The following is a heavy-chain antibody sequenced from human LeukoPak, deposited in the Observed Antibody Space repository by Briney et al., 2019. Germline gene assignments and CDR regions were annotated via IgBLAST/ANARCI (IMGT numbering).Heavy chain of an antibody. V-gene: IGHV3-74*01. Sequence: GGSLRLSCAAPGFTFSNYWMHWVRQAPGKGLVWVSRIKTDGSSTNYADSVKGRFTISRDNSKNTLYLQMNSLRAEDTAVYYCAKSFLGDSSGYYSYYFDYWGQGTLVTVSS. CDR2: IKTDGSST. CDR3: AKSFLGDSSGYYSYYFDY. CDR1: GFTFSNYW. J-gene: IGHJ4*02. D-gene: IGHD3-22*01.